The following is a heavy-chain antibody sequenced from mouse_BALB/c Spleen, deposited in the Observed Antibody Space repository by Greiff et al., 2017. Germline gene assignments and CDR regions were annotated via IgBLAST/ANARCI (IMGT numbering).Heavy chain of an antibody. V-gene: IGHV5-17*02. Sequence: EVHLVESGGGLVQPGGSRKLSCAASGFTFSSFGMHWVRQAPEKGLEWVAYISSGSSTIYYADTVKGRFTISRDNPKNTLFLQMTSLRSDDTAMYYCARDYYGYEGFAYWGQGTLVTVSA. J-gene: IGHJ3*01. CDR1: GFTFSSFG. D-gene: IGHD2-2*01. CDR2: ISSGSSTI. CDR3: ARDYYGYEGFAY.